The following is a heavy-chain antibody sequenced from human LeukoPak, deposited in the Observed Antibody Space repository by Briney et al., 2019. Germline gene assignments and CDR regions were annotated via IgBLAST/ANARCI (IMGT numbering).Heavy chain of an antibody. J-gene: IGHJ4*02. CDR3: ARAVFYDSSGYYSSYYFDY. D-gene: IGHD3-22*01. Sequence: ASVKVSCKASGGTFSSYAIRWVRQAPGQGLEWMGGIIPIFGAANYAQKFQGRVTITADESTSTAYMELSSLRSEDTAVYYCARAVFYDSSGYYSSYYFDYWGQGTLVTVSS. CDR2: IIPIFGAA. CDR1: GGTFSSYA. V-gene: IGHV1-69*13.